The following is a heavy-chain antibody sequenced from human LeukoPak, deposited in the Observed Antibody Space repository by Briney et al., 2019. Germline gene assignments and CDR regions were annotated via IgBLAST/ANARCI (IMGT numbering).Heavy chain of an antibody. CDR2: INPNSGGT. D-gene: IGHD2-15*01. Sequence: GASVKVSCKASGYTFTGSYMHWVRQAPGQELEWMGRINPNSGGTNYAQKFQGRVTMTRDTSISTAYMELSRLRSDDTAVYYCARERAVAAIDYWGQGTLVTVSS. CDR1: GYTFTGSY. J-gene: IGHJ4*02. V-gene: IGHV1-2*06. CDR3: ARERAVAAIDY.